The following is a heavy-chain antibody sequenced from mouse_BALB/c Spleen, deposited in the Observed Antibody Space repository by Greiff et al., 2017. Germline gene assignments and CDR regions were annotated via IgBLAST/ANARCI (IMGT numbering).Heavy chain of an antibody. V-gene: IGHV5-17*02. J-gene: IGHJ3*01. Sequence: EVQVVESGGGLVQPGGSRKLSCAASGFTFSSFGMHWVRQAPEKGLEWVAYISSGSSTIYYADTVKGRFTISRDNPKNTLFLQMTSLRSEDTAMYYCARSRRTTEAWFAYWGQGTLVTVSA. CDR1: GFTFSSFG. CDR3: ARSRRTTEAWFAY. D-gene: IGHD2-12*01. CDR2: ISSGSSTI.